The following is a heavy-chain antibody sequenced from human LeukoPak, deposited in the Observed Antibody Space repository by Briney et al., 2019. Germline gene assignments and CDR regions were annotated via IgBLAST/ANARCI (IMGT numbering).Heavy chain of an antibody. CDR2: INPNSGGT. J-gene: IGHJ4*02. Sequence: ASVKVSCKASGYTFTGYYMHWVRQAPGRGLEWMGWINPNSGGTNYAQKFQGRVNMTRDTSISTAYMELSRLRSDDTAVYYCARNPSQERYQAYYFDYWGQGTLVTVSS. CDR1: GYTFTGYY. D-gene: IGHD2-2*01. V-gene: IGHV1-2*02. CDR3: ARNPSQERYQAYYFDY.